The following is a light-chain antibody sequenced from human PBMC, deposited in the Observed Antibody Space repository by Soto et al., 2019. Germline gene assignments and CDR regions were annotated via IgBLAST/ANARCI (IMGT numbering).Light chain of an antibody. J-gene: IGKJ1*01. CDR1: QSVSSS. Sequence: EIVMTQSPATLSVSPGERATLSCRASQSVSSSLAWYQQRPGQAPRLLIYGASTRATGIPARFSGSGSGTEFTLTISRLQSEDFAIYYCQQYNSWQTFGQGTKVEIK. CDR3: QQYNSWQT. CDR2: GAS. V-gene: IGKV3-15*01.